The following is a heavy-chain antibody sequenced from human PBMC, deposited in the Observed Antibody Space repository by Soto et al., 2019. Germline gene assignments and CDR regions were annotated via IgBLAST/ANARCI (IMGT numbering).Heavy chain of an antibody. CDR3: ATRMYSTSWYYFVS. CDR2: IGGGSGST. CDR1: GFTFTNSA. J-gene: IGHJ4*02. Sequence: EVQLLASGGGFVQPGGSLRLSCAASGFTFTNSALSWVRQAPGKGLEWVSTIGGGSGSTSYADSVKGRFSISRENSKNTLYLQMSSLRAEDTALYYCATRMYSTSWYYFVSWGQGTLVTVSS. D-gene: IGHD6-13*01. V-gene: IGHV3-23*01.